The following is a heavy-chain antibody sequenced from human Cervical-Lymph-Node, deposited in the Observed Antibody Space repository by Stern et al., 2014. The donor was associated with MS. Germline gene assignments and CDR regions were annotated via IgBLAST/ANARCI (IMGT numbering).Heavy chain of an antibody. D-gene: IGHD6-6*01. V-gene: IGHV4-39*01. CDR2: FYYSGST. CDR1: GGSISSSNYY. CDR3: ARHEFSTFLAAFDI. Sequence: QLQLQESGPGLVKPSETLSLTCTVSGGSISSSNYYWAWIRQPPGKGLEWIGSFYYSGSTYYNPSLKSRVPMPVDTSKTQISLKLSSVTAADTAVYYCARHEFSTFLAAFDIWGQGTMVTVSS. J-gene: IGHJ3*02.